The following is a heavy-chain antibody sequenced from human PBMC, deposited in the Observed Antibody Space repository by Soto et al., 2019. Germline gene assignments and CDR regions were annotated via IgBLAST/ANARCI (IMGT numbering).Heavy chain of an antibody. CDR3: ASKAACGGDCYAFDS. Sequence: QVYLVQSGAEVKKPGSSVKISCKASGGIFTSNTINWVRQAPGQGLEWMGGIIPLFGTANYAEKFQGRVTITADKSTKTEYMELTSLRSEDTAVYYCASKAACGGDCYAFDSWGQGTLVTVSS. CDR1: GGIFTSNT. V-gene: IGHV1-69*06. J-gene: IGHJ4*02. D-gene: IGHD2-21*02. CDR2: IIPLFGTA.